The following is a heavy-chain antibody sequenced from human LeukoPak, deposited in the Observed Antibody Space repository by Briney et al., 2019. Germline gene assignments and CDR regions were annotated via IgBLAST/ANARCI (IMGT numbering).Heavy chain of an antibody. D-gene: IGHD3-10*01. CDR2: IKSKTDGGTT. Sequence: GGSLRLSCAASGFTFSNAWMSWVRQAPGKGLEWVGRIKSKTDGGTTDYAAPVKGRFTISRDDSKNTLYLQMNSLKTEDTAVYYCTATSTDYYGSGSPFDPWGQGTLVTVSS. CDR1: GFTFSNAW. V-gene: IGHV3-15*01. J-gene: IGHJ5*02. CDR3: TATSTDYYGSGSPFDP.